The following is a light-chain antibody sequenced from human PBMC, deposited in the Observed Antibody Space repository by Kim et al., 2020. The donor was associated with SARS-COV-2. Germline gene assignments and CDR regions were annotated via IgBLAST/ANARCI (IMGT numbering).Light chain of an antibody. J-gene: IGLJ1*01. CDR3: SSYGGSNNLYV. CDR1: RTDVGASNS. Sequence: SATLSSTAPRTDVGASNSFSCHQHHPGKAPNLMFYELSTPPSGVPDRSSVSKSVNPASLTVSGLQSEDVADYYCSSYGGSNNLYVFGTGTKVTVL. CDR2: ELS. V-gene: IGLV2-8*01.